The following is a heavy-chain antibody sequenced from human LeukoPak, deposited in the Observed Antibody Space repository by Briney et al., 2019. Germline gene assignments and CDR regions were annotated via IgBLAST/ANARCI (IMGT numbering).Heavy chain of an antibody. CDR3: AGFGGKTFDY. V-gene: IGHV4-34*01. D-gene: IGHD3-10*01. CDR1: GGSFSGYY. Sequence: SETLSLTCAVYGGSFSGYYWSWIRQPPGKGLEWIGEINHSGSTNYNPSLKSRVTISVDTSKNQFSLKLSSVTAADTAVYYCAGFGGKTFDYWGQGILVTVSS. CDR2: INHSGST. J-gene: IGHJ4*02.